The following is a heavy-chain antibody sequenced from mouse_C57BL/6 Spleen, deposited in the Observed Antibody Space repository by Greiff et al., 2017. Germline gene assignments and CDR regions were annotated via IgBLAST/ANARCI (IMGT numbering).Heavy chain of an antibody. J-gene: IGHJ3*01. CDR2: IIPSTGGP. CDR3: VRGLVDWFAY. CDR1: GYSFTGYY. Sequence: EVQLHQSGPELVKPGASVKISCKASGYSFTGYYMNWVKQSPEKSLEWIGGIIPSTGGPTYNKKFKAKATFPVDKSSSTASMQPKGLASEDSAVYYCVRGLVDWFAYWGQGTLVTVSA. D-gene: IGHD1-1*02. V-gene: IGHV1-42*01.